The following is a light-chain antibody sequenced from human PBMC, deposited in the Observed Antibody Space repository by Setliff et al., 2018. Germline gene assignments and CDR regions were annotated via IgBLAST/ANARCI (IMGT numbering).Light chain of an antibody. CDR2: DVS. Sequence: GSPGQSITISCTGTSSDVGGYNYVSWYQQHPGKAPKLMIYDVSKRPSGVSNRFSGSKSGNTASLTISGLQAEDEADYYCSSYISSSTFVFGTGTKVTVL. V-gene: IGLV2-14*04. CDR1: SSDVGGYNY. CDR3: SSYISSSTFV. J-gene: IGLJ1*01.